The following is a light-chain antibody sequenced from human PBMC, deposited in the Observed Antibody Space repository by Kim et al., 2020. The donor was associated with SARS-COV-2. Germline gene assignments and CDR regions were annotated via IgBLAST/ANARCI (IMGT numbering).Light chain of an antibody. CDR3: QQYGRLPRT. J-gene: IGKJ1*01. CDR2: DVS. Sequence: SLYPGERGTLSCRASQSSSRLAWYQQKPGQAPRLLIYDVSTRATGIPDRFSGSGSGTNFTLTISRLEPEDFAVYYCQQYGRLPRTFGQGTKVEIK. V-gene: IGKV3-20*01. CDR1: QSSSR.